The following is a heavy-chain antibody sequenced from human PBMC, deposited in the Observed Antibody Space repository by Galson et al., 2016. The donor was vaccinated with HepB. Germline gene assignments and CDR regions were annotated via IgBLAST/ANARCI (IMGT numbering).Heavy chain of an antibody. D-gene: IGHD3-22*01. Sequence: SLRLXCAASGXXFSXXXMNXXXQAPGKGLEXVSGINNNGGSRVYAGSVKGRFNISRDNSKNTLSLQMNILRVEDTAVYYCAKSSGPSYNHYYMDVWGKGTTVTVSS. J-gene: IGHJ6*03. CDR3: AKSSGPSYNHYYMDV. CDR1: GXXFSXXX. V-gene: IGHV3-23*01. CDR2: INNNGGSR.